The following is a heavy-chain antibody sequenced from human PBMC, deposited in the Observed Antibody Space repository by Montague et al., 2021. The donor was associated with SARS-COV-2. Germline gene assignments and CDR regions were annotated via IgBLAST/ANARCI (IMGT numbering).Heavy chain of an antibody. CDR1: GSTFTYG. CDR3: AKGFTGSGRFFDY. Sequence: SLRLSCAAPGSTFTYGVSWVRQAPGKGLEWVSVVSGDGETTFYADSLKGRFTISRDNSKNTVCLQMNSLRAEDTAVYYCAKGFTGSGRFFDYWGQGTLVTVSS. J-gene: IGHJ4*02. CDR2: VSGDGETT. V-gene: IGHV3-23*01. D-gene: IGHD3-3*01.